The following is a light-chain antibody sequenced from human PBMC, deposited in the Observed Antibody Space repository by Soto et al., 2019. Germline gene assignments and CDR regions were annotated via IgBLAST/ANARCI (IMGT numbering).Light chain of an antibody. CDR1: QGVDNY. CDR2: GAS. V-gene: IGKV3-20*01. J-gene: IGKJ1*01. CDR3: HQYGVSPVT. Sequence: EIVLTQSPGTLSLSPGERATLSCRASQGVDNYLAWYQQKPLQAPRLLIYGASSRATGIPDRFSGSGYGTDFTLTISRLETEDFAVYYCHQYGVSPVTFGQGTTVEIK.